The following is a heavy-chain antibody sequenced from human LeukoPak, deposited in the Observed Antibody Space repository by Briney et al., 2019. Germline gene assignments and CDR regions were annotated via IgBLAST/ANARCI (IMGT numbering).Heavy chain of an antibody. V-gene: IGHV4-4*02. Sequence: SETLSLTCGVSGGSIDMTNYWSWVRQAPGKGLEWIGEIAHDGTRNYNAPLRSRVAMSLDRANNQFSLSLTSVTAADTAVYYCTRENRPFCPFAYWGQGVLVTVSS. CDR1: GGSIDMTNY. CDR3: TRENRPFCPFAY. CDR2: IAHDGTR. D-gene: IGHD2/OR15-2a*01. J-gene: IGHJ4*02.